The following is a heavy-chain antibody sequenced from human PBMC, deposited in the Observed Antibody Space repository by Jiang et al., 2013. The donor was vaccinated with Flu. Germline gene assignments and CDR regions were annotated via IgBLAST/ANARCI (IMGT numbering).Heavy chain of an antibody. V-gene: IGHV3-33*01. Sequence: FSSYGMHWVRQAPGKGLEWVAVXWYDGSNKYYADSVKGRFTISRDNSKNTLYLQMNSLRAEDTAVYYCASGGYGWFDYWGQGTLVTVSS. CDR2: XWYDGSNK. CDR1: FSSYG. D-gene: IGHD5-12*01. J-gene: IGHJ4*02. CDR3: ASGGYGWFDY.